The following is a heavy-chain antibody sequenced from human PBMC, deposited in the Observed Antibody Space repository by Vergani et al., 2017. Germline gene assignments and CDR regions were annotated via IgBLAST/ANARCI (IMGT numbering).Heavy chain of an antibody. D-gene: IGHD1-26*01. Sequence: QVQLQESGPGLVKPSQTLSLTCTVSGGSISSGDYYWSWIRQPPGKGLEWIGYIYYSGSTYYNPSLKSRVTISVETSKNQFSLKLSSVTAADTAVYYCARGVGAWDNWFDPWGQGTLVTVSS. CDR1: GGSISSGDYY. CDR2: IYYSGST. V-gene: IGHV4-30-4*08. J-gene: IGHJ5*02. CDR3: ARGVGAWDNWFDP.